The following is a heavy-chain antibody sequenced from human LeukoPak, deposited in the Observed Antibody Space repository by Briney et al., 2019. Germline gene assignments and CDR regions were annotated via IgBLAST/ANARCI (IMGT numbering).Heavy chain of an antibody. J-gene: IGHJ4*02. V-gene: IGHV3-74*01. CDR2: INGGGSVT. CDR3: TSLAKPFDH. D-gene: IGHD1-14*01. Sequence: GGSLRLSCAASGFTFSTYWMHWVRQAPGKGLVWVSGINGGGSVTNYADPVKGRFTISRDNAKNTVYLQMKSLRVEDTAVYCCTSLAKPFDHWGQGTLVTVSS. CDR1: GFTFSTYW.